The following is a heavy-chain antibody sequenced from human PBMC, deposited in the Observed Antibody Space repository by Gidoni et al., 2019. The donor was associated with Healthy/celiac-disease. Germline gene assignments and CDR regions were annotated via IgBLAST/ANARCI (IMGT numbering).Heavy chain of an antibody. V-gene: IGHV3-30-3*01. CDR2: ISYDGSNK. CDR3: ANIAVAGYYFDY. D-gene: IGHD6-19*01. Sequence: QVQLVESGGGVVQPGRSLRLSCAASGFTFSSYAMHWVRQAPGKGLEWVAVISYDGSNKYYADSVKGRFTISRDNSKNTLYLQMNSLRAEDTAVYYCANIAVAGYYFDYWGQGTLVTVSS. J-gene: IGHJ4*02. CDR1: GFTFSSYA.